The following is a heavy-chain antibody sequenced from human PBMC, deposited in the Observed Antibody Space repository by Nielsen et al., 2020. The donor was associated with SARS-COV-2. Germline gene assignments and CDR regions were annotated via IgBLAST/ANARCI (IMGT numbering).Heavy chain of an antibody. V-gene: IGHV3-23*01. D-gene: IGHD6-19*01. CDR1: GFIFSSYG. Sequence: GGSLRLSCTASGFIFSSYGMSWVRQASGKRLEWVSAISGSGGSTYYADSVKGRFTISRDKSKNTLYVLMNSLRAEDTAIYYCAKMSPPGIAVGTAEYFQHWGQGTLVTVSS. CDR3: AKMSPPGIAVGTAEYFQH. CDR2: ISGSGGST. J-gene: IGHJ1*01.